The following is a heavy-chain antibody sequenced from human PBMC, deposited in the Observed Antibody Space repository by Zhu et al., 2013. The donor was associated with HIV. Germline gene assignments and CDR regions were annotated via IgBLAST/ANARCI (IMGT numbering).Heavy chain of an antibody. CDR2: IIPIFGTA. Sequence: QVQLVQSGAEVKKPGSSVKVSCKASGGTFSSYAISWVRQAPGQGLEWMGGIIPIFGTANYAQKFQGRVTITADESTSTAYMELSSLRSEDTAVYYCARGDAEQWLGKSRSSAFDIWGQGTMVTVSS. V-gene: IGHV1-69*01. CDR1: GGTFSSYA. CDR3: ARGDAEQWLGKSRSSAFDI. D-gene: IGHD6-19*01. J-gene: IGHJ3*02.